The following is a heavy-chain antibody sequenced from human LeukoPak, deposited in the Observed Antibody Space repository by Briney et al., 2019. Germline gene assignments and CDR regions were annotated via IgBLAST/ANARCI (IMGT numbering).Heavy chain of an antibody. V-gene: IGHV3-48*03. Sequence: GGSLRLSCAASGFTFSSNGMHWVRQAPGKGLEWVSYISSSGSTIYYADSVKGRFTISRDNAKNSLYLQMNSLRAEDTAVYYCARDLLRLLEWLPLWDYGMDVWGQGTTVTVSS. CDR1: GFTFSSNG. CDR3: ARDLLRLLEWLPLWDYGMDV. D-gene: IGHD3-3*01. CDR2: ISSSGSTI. J-gene: IGHJ6*02.